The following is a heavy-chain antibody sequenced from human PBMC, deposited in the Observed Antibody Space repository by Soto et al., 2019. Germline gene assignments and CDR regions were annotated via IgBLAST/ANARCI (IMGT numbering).Heavy chain of an antibody. Sequence: QMHLQESGSGLVKPSQTLSLTCAVSGGSLSSSAYSWSWIRQPPGKVLEWIGFIYQSGSTYYNPSLKSRVTMSLDRPKNQFSLKLSSVTAADTAVYYCARELLFYDSDGFSWDDAFDIWGQGTMVTVSS. V-gene: IGHV4-30-2*01. CDR3: ARELLFYDSDGFSWDDAFDI. D-gene: IGHD3-22*01. CDR1: GGSLSSSAYS. J-gene: IGHJ3*02. CDR2: IYQSGST.